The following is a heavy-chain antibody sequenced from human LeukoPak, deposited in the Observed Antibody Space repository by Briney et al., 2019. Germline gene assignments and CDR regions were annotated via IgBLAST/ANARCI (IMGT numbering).Heavy chain of an antibody. D-gene: IGHD3-16*01. V-gene: IGHV3-53*01. CDR2: IYSGVST. CDR3: ARVYDYVWGSYPGGWFDP. Sequence: GGSLRLSCAASGFTVSSNYISWVRQAPGKWLEWVSFIYSGVSTYYADSVKGRFTISRDNSKNTLYLQMNSLRAEDTAVYYCARVYDYVWGSYPGGWFDPWGQGTLVTVSS. CDR1: GFTVSSNY. J-gene: IGHJ5*02.